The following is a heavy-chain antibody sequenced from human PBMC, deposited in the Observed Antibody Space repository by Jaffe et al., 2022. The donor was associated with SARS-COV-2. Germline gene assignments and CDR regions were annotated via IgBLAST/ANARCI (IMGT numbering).Heavy chain of an antibody. CDR2: IIPIFGTS. CDR1: GGTFSTYA. D-gene: IGHD4-4*01. V-gene: IGHV1-69*01. Sequence: QVQLVQSGAEVKKPGSSVKVSCKTSGGTFSTYAFTWVRQAPGQRLEWMGLIIPIFGTSNYAQKFQGRVTITADDSTSTAYMELSSLRSDDTAVHYCARVDMTTMAIDYWGQGTLVTVSS. CDR3: ARVDMTTMAIDY. J-gene: IGHJ4*02.